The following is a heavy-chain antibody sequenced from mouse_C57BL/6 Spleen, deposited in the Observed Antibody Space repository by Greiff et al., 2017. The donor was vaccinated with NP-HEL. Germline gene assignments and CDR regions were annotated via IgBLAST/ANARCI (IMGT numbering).Heavy chain of an antibody. Sequence: EVKLVESGGDLVKPGGSLKLSCAASGFTFSSYGMSWVRQTPDKRLEWVATISSGGSYTYYPDSVKGRFTISRDNAKNTLYLQMSSLKSEDTAMYYCARHENGYDYPWFAYWGQGTLVTVSA. CDR3: ARHENGYDYPWFAY. CDR1: GFTFSSYG. V-gene: IGHV5-6*01. J-gene: IGHJ3*01. CDR2: ISSGGSYT. D-gene: IGHD2-4*01.